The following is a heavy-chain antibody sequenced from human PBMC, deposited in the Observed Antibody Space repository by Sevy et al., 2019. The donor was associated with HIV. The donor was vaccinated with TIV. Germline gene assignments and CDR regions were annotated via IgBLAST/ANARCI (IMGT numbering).Heavy chain of an antibody. D-gene: IGHD2-8*01. CDR3: EKALNPGLECMLEVNLRSLKGFDV. J-gene: IGHJ3*01. V-gene: IGHV3-23*01. Sequence: GGSLRLSCAASGFTFNTHAMNWVRQAPGKGLEWVSVISGPGYGTNYADSVKGRFTISRDNSKNTLFLQMNNLRADDTAVYYCEKALNPGLECMLEVNLRSLKGFDVWGQGTMVTVSS. CDR2: ISGPGYGT. CDR1: GFTFNTHA.